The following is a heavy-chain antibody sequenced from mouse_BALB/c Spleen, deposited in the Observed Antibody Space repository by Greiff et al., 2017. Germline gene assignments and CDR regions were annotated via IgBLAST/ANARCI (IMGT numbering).Heavy chain of an antibody. CDR1: GYTFTSYW. CDR3: ARLGFAY. J-gene: IGHJ3*01. CDR2: IYPGDGDT. V-gene: IGHV1-87*01. Sequence: VQLQQSGAELARPGASVKLSCKASGYTFTSYWMQWVKQRPGQGLEWIGAIYPGDGDTRYTQKFKGKATLTADKSSSTAYMQLSSLASEDSAVYYCARLGFAYWGQGTLVTVSA.